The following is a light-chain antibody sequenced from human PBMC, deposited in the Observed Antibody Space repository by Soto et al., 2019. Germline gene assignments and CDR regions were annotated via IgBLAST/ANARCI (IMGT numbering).Light chain of an antibody. Sequence: EIVLTQSPATLSVSPGGGATLSCRASQSVSSHLAWYQQKPGQGPRLLIYDASTRATGTPARFSGSGSGTEFTLTISSLQSEDFGVYYCQHYDVWPLTFGQGTKV. V-gene: IGKV3-15*01. CDR3: QHYDVWPLT. CDR2: DAS. J-gene: IGKJ1*01. CDR1: QSVSSH.